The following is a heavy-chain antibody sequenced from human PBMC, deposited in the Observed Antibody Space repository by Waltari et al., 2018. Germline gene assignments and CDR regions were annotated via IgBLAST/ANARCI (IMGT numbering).Heavy chain of an antibody. D-gene: IGHD1-26*01. Sequence: QLQLQESGPGLVKPSETLSLPCSVSRGSISRGNIYWGWIRQPPGKGLEWIGSIHYSGISRYNPSLKSRVTMSVDTSKNQFSLRLSSVTAADMGVYYCARLSGRYYAGYYYLMEVWGLGTTVTVSS. CDR1: RGSISRGNIY. V-gene: IGHV4-39*01. J-gene: IGHJ6*02. CDR3: ARLSGRYYAGYYYLMEV. CDR2: IHYSGIS.